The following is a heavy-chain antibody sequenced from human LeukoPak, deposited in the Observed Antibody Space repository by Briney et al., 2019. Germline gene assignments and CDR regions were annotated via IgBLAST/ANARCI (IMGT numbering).Heavy chain of an antibody. CDR2: ISGSGGNT. CDR3: AKEAVDYDILTGYYTTGYFDY. D-gene: IGHD3-9*01. V-gene: IGHV3-23*01. J-gene: IGHJ4*02. Sequence: GGSLRLSCAASGFTFSSYAMSWVRQAPGQGLEWVSGISGSGGNTYYADSVKDRFTISRDNSKNTLYLQMSSLRAEDTAVYYCAKEAVDYDILTGYYTTGYFDYWGQGTLVTLSS. CDR1: GFTFSSYA.